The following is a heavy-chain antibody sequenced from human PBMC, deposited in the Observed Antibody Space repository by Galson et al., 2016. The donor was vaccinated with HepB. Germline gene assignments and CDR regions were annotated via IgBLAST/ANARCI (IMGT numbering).Heavy chain of an antibody. D-gene: IGHD6-13*01. CDR1: GFNFNKYY. Sequence: SLRLSCAASGFNFNKYYMSWVRQDPGKGLVWVSGIKNDGSVTDYAASVKGRFTVSRDNAKNTVYLQMNRLTAEDTALYYCVSSKGRGAAGGVEDYWGQGTLVTVSS. CDR3: VSSKGRGAAGGVEDY. J-gene: IGHJ4*02. CDR2: IKNDGSVT. V-gene: IGHV3-74*01.